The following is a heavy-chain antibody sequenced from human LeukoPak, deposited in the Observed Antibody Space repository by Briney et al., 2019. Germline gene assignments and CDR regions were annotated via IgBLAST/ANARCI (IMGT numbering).Heavy chain of an antibody. CDR2: IYYSGST. V-gene: IGHV4-39*07. CDR3: ARDPSSGYWYFDY. J-gene: IGHJ4*02. CDR1: GFTFSSYA. D-gene: IGHD3-22*01. Sequence: GSLRLSCAASGFTFSSYAMSWVRQAPGKGLEWIGSIYYSGSTYYNPSLKSRVTISVDTSKNQFSLKLSSVTAADTAVYYCARDPSSGYWYFDYWGQGTLVTVSS.